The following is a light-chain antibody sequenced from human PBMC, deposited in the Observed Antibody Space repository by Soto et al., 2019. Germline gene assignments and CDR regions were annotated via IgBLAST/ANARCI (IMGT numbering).Light chain of an antibody. J-gene: IGLJ1*01. Sequence: QSVLTHPPSASGTPWQRVTISCSGSSSNIGSNTVNWYQQLPGTAPKLLIYSNNQRPSGVPDRFSGSKSGTSASLAISGLQSEDEADYYCAAWDDSLNGYVFGTGTKVTVL. CDR3: AAWDDSLNGYV. V-gene: IGLV1-44*01. CDR1: SSNIGSNT. CDR2: SNN.